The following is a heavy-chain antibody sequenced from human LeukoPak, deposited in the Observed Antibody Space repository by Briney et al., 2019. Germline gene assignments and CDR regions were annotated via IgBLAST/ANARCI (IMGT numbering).Heavy chain of an antibody. Sequence: PGGSLRLSCAASGFTFSRFWMHWVRQAPGKGLEWVSRVNSEGTSTSYADSVKGRFDISRDNAKSTLYLHMNNLRAEDTAMYYCARSYYDFLTGYHNYLDYWGQGILVTVSS. CDR1: GFTFSRFW. V-gene: IGHV3-74*01. D-gene: IGHD3-9*01. CDR2: VNSEGTST. J-gene: IGHJ4*02. CDR3: ARSYYDFLTGYHNYLDY.